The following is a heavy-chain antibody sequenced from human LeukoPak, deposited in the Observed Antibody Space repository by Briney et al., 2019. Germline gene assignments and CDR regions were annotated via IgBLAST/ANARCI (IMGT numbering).Heavy chain of an antibody. CDR2: VHLSGAS. CDR1: GGSISSSSYR. Sequence: SSETLSLTCTVSGGSISSSSYRWGWIRQPPGKGLEWIGEVHLSGASNYNPSLKSRVNMSIDKSKNQLSLELTSVTAADTAIYYCTRESGAFSPFGFWGQGTLVTVSS. V-gene: IGHV4-39*07. J-gene: IGHJ4*02. CDR3: TRESGAFSPFGF. D-gene: IGHD1-26*01.